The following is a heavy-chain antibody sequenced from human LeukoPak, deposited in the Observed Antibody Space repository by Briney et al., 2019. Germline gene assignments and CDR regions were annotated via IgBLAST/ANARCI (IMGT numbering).Heavy chain of an antibody. CDR2: ISYDGSNK. CDR3: VKDPGFGELLLGFDY. Sequence: GGSLRLSCVASGFTFTNHGMHWVRQAPGKGLEWVAVISYDGSNKYYADSVKGRFSISRDNSKNTLYLQMNSLGAEDTAMYYCVKDPGFGELLLGFDYWGQGTLVTVSS. V-gene: IGHV3-30*18. CDR1: GFTFTNHG. D-gene: IGHD3-10*01. J-gene: IGHJ4*02.